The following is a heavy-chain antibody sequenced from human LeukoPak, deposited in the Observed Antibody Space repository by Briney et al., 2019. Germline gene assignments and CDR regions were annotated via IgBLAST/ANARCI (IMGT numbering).Heavy chain of an antibody. CDR2: TYYSGST. Sequence: SETLSLTCTVSGGSISSYYWSWIRQPPGKGLEWIGCTYYSGSTNYNPSLKSRVTISVDTSKDQFSLKLSSVTAADTAVYYCAKYYYDSSGYWNFDYWGQGTLVTVSS. J-gene: IGHJ4*02. CDR3: AKYYYDSSGYWNFDY. CDR1: GGSISSYY. D-gene: IGHD3-22*01. V-gene: IGHV4-59*01.